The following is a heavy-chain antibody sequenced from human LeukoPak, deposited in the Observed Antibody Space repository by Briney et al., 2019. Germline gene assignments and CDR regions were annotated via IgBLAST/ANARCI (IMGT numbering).Heavy chain of an antibody. CDR2: IYYSGST. V-gene: IGHV4-59*01. CDR1: GGSFSGYY. D-gene: IGHD2-2*01. J-gene: IGHJ4*02. CDR3: ARAGEGYCSSTSCYVD. Sequence: SETQSLTCAVYGGSFSGYYWSWIRQPPGKGLEWIGYIYYSGSTNYNPSLKSRVTISVDTSKNQFSLKLSSVTAADTAVYYCARAGEGYCSSTSCYVDWGQGTLVTVSS.